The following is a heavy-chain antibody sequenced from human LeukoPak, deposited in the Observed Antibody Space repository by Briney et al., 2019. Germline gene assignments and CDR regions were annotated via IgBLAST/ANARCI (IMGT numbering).Heavy chain of an antibody. V-gene: IGHV4-4*07. Sequence: KPSETLSLTCTVSGGSISCYYWSWIRQPAGKGLEWIGRIYTSGSTNYNPSLKSRVTMSVDTSKNQFSLKLSSVTAADTAVYYCAREDIVVVVAATVGYFQHWGQGTLVTVSS. D-gene: IGHD2-15*01. J-gene: IGHJ1*01. CDR1: GGSISCYY. CDR3: AREDIVVVVAATVGYFQH. CDR2: IYTSGST.